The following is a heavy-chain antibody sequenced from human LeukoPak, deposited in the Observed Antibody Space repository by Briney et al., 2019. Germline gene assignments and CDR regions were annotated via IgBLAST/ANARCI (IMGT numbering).Heavy chain of an antibody. CDR2: IFPGDSDS. CDR1: GYNFTSYW. CDR3: ARLLPTTVVAGFDS. D-gene: IGHD4-23*01. V-gene: IGHV5-51*01. Sequence: GESLKISCKGSGYNFTSYWIGWVRQMPGKGLEWMGIIFPGDSDSRYSPPFQGQVTISADKSISTVYLHWNSLKASDTAMYYCARLLPTTVVAGFDSWGQGTLVTVSS. J-gene: IGHJ4*02.